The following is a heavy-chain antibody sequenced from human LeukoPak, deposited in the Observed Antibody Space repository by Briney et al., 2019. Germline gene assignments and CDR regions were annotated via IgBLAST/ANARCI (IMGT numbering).Heavy chain of an antibody. CDR2: ISYDEGDV. J-gene: IGHJ6*03. V-gene: IGHV3-30*01. Sequence: TGGSLRLSCAASGFAFNGYPMCWVRQAPGKGLEWLAFISYDEGDVLYADSVKGRFTISRDDSKSTLFLEVNSLRPEDTAVYYCGRAGGAWSRTHYYYYMDVWGKGTTVTVSS. CDR1: GFAFNGYP. CDR3: GRAGGAWSRTHYYYYMDV. D-gene: IGHD1/OR15-1a*01.